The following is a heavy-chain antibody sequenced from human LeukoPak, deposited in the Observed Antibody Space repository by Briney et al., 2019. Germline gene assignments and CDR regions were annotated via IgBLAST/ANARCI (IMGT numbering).Heavy chain of an antibody. D-gene: IGHD3-10*01. J-gene: IGHJ4*02. CDR3: ARGGSITMVRGVIAY. CDR1: GFTFSSYG. CDR2: IWYDGSNK. Sequence: GGSLRLSCAASGFTFSSYGMHWVRQAPGKGLERVAVIWYDGSNKYYADSVKGRFTISRDNSKSTLYLQMNSLRAEDTAVYYCARGGSITMVRGVIAYWGQGTLVTVSS. V-gene: IGHV3-33*01.